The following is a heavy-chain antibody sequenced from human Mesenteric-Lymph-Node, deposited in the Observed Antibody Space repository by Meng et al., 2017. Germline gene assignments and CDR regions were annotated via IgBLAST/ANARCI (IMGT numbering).Heavy chain of an antibody. CDR3: ARWADHENTGHYLIDY. Sequence: ASVKVSCKASGYTFTGYYMHWVRQAPGQGLECVGWISAYNGVTNFAQKVQGRVTMTTDASTTTAYMELRNLRSDDTAIYYCARWADHENTGHYLIDYWGQGTLVTVSS. D-gene: IGHD3-9*01. J-gene: IGHJ4*02. CDR1: GYTFTGYY. V-gene: IGHV1-18*04. CDR2: ISAYNGVT.